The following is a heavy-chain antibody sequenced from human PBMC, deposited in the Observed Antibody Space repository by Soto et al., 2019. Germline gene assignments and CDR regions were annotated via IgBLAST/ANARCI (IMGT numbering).Heavy chain of an antibody. V-gene: IGHV1-3*01. Sequence: QVQLVQSGAEVKKPGASVKLSCKAYEYTFISHKIHWVRQAPGQGLEWMGWIHPADDNTKHSKKLQGRVTISSDTSASTVYMELISLTFEDTAMYYCARHTSTTVVPAATLDYWGQGTLVTVSS. CDR2: IHPADDNT. D-gene: IGHD2-2*01. J-gene: IGHJ4*02. CDR1: EYTFISHK. CDR3: ARHTSTTVVPAATLDY.